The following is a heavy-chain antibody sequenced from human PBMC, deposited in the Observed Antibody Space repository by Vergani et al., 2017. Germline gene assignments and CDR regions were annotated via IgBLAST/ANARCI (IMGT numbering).Heavy chain of an antibody. D-gene: IGHD3-22*01. CDR2: IIPIFGTA. CDR3: ARTSYYYESSGSLYNWFDP. Sequence: QVQLVQSGAEVKKPGSSVKVSCKASGGTFSSYAISWVRQAPGQGLEWMGGIIPIFGTANYAQKFQGRVTITADESTGTAYMELSSLRSEDTAVYYCARTSYYYESSGSLYNWFDPWGQGTLVTVSS. CDR1: GGTFSSYA. V-gene: IGHV1-69*12. J-gene: IGHJ5*02.